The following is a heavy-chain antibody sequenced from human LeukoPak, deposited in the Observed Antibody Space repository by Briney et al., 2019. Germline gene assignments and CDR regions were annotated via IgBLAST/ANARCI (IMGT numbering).Heavy chain of an antibody. CDR2: ISYDG. V-gene: IGHV3-30*04. CDR1: GFTFSSYA. J-gene: IGHJ4*02. Sequence: RTGGSLRLSCAASGFTFSSYAMHWVRQAPGKGLEWVAVISYDGNYADSVEGRFTISRDNSKNTLYLQMNSLRAEDTAVYYCARDVGATSTTVGSYWGQGTLVTVSS. D-gene: IGHD4-23*01. CDR3: ARDVGATSTTVGSY.